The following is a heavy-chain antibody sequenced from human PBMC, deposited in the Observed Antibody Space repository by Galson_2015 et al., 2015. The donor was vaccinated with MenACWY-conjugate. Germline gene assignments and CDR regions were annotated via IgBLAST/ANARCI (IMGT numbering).Heavy chain of an antibody. Sequence: SEPLSLTCTVSGASISSHHWSWFRQPPGKGLEWIAYIRDTGSLKDNPSLKSRVTISVDTSKNQFSLTMTSVTAADTAVYYCARGVNLASMAGYWGQGTLVTVSS. CDR3: ARGVNLASMAGY. V-gene: IGHV4-59*11. D-gene: IGHD3-3*02. J-gene: IGHJ4*02. CDR1: GASISSHH. CDR2: IRDTGSL.